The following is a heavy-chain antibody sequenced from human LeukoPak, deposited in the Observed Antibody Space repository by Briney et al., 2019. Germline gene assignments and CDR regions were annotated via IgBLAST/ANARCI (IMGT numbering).Heavy chain of an antibody. Sequence: ASVKVSCKASGYTFTSYAMHWVRQAPGQRLEWMGWINAGNGNTKYSQKFQGRVTITRDTSASTAYMELSSLRSEDTAVYYCARASQGVVAAVLYFQHWGQGTQVTVSS. CDR2: INAGNGNT. CDR3: ARASQGVVAAVLYFQH. V-gene: IGHV1-3*01. D-gene: IGHD2-15*01. J-gene: IGHJ1*01. CDR1: GYTFTSYA.